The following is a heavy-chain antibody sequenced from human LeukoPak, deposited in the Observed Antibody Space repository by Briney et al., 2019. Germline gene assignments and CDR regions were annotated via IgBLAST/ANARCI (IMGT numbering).Heavy chain of an antibody. CDR2: IIPIFGTA. CDR1: GGTFSSYA. V-gene: IGHV1-69*05. Sequence: SVKVSCKASGGTFSSYAISWVQQAPGQGLEWMGGIIPIFGTANYAQKFQGRVTITTDESTSTAYMELSSLRSEDTAVYYCARTAHKLYYYYYMDVWGKGTTVTVSS. CDR3: ARTAHKLYYYYYMDV. J-gene: IGHJ6*03. D-gene: IGHD2-21*02.